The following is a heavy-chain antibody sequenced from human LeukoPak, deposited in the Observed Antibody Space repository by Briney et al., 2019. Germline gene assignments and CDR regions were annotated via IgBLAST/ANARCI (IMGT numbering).Heavy chain of an antibody. D-gene: IGHD3-16*01. CDR1: GFTFSSYA. V-gene: IGHV3-30-3*01. CDR3: ARGANRDYYYYGMDV. CDR2: ISYDGSNK. Sequence: GRSLRLSCAASGFTFSSYAMHWVRQAPGKGLEWVAVISYDGSNKYYADSVKGRFTISRDNSKNTLYLQMNSLRAEDTAVYYCARGANRDYYYYGMDVWGQGTTVTVSS. J-gene: IGHJ6*02.